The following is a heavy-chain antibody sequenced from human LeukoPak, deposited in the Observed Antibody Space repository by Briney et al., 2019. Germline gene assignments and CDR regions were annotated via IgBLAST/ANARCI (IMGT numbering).Heavy chain of an antibody. Sequence: GWSLRLSCAASGFTFSSYTMNWVRQAPGKGLEWVSSIKGRFTISRDNAKNSLYLQMNSLRAEDTAVYYCARDPYSGSYGNYYYYFMDVWGKGTTVTISS. CDR3: ARDPYSGSYGNYYYYFMDV. J-gene: IGHJ6*03. D-gene: IGHD1-26*01. CDR1: GFTFSSYT. V-gene: IGHV3-21*01. CDR2: I.